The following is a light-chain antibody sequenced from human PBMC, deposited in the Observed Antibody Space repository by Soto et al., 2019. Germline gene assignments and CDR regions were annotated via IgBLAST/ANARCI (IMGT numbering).Light chain of an antibody. Sequence: EIVMTQSPATLCLSPVERATLSCRASQSVSSNLAWYQQKPGQAPRLLIYDASNRATGIPARFIGSGSGTDFTLTISSLETEDFAVYYCQQHSNWPPCTFGQGTQLEIK. J-gene: IGKJ5*01. V-gene: IGKV3-11*01. CDR2: DAS. CDR3: QQHSNWPPCT. CDR1: QSVSSN.